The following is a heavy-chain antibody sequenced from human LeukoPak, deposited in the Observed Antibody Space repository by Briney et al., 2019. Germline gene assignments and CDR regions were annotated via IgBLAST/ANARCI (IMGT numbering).Heavy chain of an antibody. D-gene: IGHD5/OR15-5a*01. Sequence: KTSETLSLTCTVSGGSISNYYWSWVRQPPGKGLEWIGYIYYSGSTNYNPSLKSRVTISVDMSKNQFSLKLSSVTAADTAVYYCARGVYVNFAYWGQGTLVTVSS. V-gene: IGHV4-59*01. CDR1: GGSISNYY. J-gene: IGHJ4*02. CDR3: ARGVYVNFAY. CDR2: IYYSGST.